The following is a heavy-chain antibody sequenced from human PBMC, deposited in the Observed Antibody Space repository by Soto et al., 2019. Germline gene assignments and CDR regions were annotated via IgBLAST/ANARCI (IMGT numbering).Heavy chain of an antibody. CDR2: IHPSGGNT. D-gene: IGHD3-9*01. Sequence: GGSLRLSCAAAGFMFSSYGMSWVRQAPGKGLQWVATIHPSGGNTHYAESVRGRFTISRDNSRDTLYLQMNSLRAEDTAVYYCAKDPSTGPPDCWGQGALVTVSS. J-gene: IGHJ4*02. CDR1: GFMFSSYG. V-gene: IGHV3-23*01. CDR3: AKDPSTGPPDC.